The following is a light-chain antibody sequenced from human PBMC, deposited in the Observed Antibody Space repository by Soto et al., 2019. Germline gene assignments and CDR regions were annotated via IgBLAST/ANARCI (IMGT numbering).Light chain of an antibody. J-gene: IGKJ5*01. Sequence: EILMTQSPATLSLSPGETATLSCRASQSVSTKLAWYQQKPGQAPRLLINDASTRATCVPARFSGWGSGTEFTLTISSLQSEDFAVYYFQQYHKWPPSTFGQGTRLEIK. V-gene: IGKV3-15*01. CDR3: QQYHKWPPST. CDR1: QSVSTK. CDR2: DAS.